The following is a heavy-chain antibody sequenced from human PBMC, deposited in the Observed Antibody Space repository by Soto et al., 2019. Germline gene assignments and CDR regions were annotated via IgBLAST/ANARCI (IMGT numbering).Heavy chain of an antibody. J-gene: IGHJ2*01. V-gene: IGHV3-23*01. Sequence: DVQLLESGGDSVQPGGSVRLSCAGSGFTFINYAMNWVRQAPGKGLEWVSTISGGGDATFFADSVRGRFTFSRDNSKNTVTLQMNSLGVDDTVVYYCARKVVGSTSRPDYWYFDLWGRGTLVTVSS. CDR1: GFTFINYA. CDR2: ISGGGDAT. D-gene: IGHD2-21*01. CDR3: ARKVVGSTSRPDYWYFDL.